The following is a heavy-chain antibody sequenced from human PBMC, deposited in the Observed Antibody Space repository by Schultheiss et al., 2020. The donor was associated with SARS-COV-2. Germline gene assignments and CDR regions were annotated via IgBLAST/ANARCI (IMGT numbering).Heavy chain of an antibody. CDR2: ITPDGSTT. D-gene: IGHD2-2*01. Sequence: GGSLRLSCAASGFTFNNYHMYWVRQAPGKGLEWVSLITPDGSTTTYADSVKGRFTISRDNAKNTLHLQMNALRAEDTAIYYCARAVTSPYNFWGQGTLVTVSS. J-gene: IGHJ4*02. CDR1: GFTFNNYH. V-gene: IGHV3-74*01. CDR3: ARAVTSPYNF.